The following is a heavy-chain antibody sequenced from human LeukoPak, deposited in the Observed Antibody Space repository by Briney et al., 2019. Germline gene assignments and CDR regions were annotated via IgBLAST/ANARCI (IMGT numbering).Heavy chain of an antibody. V-gene: IGHV3-53*01. D-gene: IGHD6-19*01. J-gene: IGHJ4*02. CDR1: GFTVSSNY. Sequence: PGWSLRLSCAASGFTVSSNYMSWVRQPPGKGLEWVSGIDSGGSTYYADSVKGRFTISRDYSKNTLYLQMNSLRAEDTALYYCAKGAVAGTAFFDYWGQGTLVTVS. CDR3: AKGAVAGTAFFDY. CDR2: IDSGGST.